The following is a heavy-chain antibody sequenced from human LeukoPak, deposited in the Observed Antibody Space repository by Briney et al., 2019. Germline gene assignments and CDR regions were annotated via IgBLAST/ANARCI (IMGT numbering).Heavy chain of an antibody. CDR1: GFTLSSYE. CDR2: ISSGGSAI. V-gene: IGHV3-48*03. J-gene: IGHJ4*02. Sequence: PGGSLRLSCAASGFTLSSYEMNWVRQAPGKELEWVSYISSGGSAIKYADSVKGRFTISRDNAKNSLYLQMNSLRAEDTAVYYCARERGKDFDYWGQGTLVTVAS. CDR3: ARERGKDFDY.